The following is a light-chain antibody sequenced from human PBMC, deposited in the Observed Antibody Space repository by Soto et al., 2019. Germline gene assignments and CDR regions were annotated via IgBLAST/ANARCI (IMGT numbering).Light chain of an antibody. V-gene: IGKV1-39*01. Sequence: DIQMTQSPSSLFASVGDRVTITCRASQSIRSYLNWYHQKPGKTPQLLIYGASNLQSGAPSRFTGSGSGTHFTLTISSLQPEDFATYYCQQSYTTPYTFGQGTKLEIK. CDR1: QSIRSY. J-gene: IGKJ2*01. CDR2: GAS. CDR3: QQSYTTPYT.